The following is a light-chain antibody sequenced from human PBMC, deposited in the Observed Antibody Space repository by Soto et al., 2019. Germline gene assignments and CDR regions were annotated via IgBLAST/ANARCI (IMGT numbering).Light chain of an antibody. CDR2: DVS. V-gene: IGLV2-14*03. Sequence: QSVLTQPASVSASPGQAIAIPCTGVRTDVADGYDYVSWYQQHPGQAPQLIIYDVSNRPSGVSDRFSGSKSGNTASLTISGLQAEDEAEYYCTSYTSSTLFYVFGTGTKVTVL. CDR3: TSYTSSTLFYV. J-gene: IGLJ1*01. CDR1: RTDVADGYDY.